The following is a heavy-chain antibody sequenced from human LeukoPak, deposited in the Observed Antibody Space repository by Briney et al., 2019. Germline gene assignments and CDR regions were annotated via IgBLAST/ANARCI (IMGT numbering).Heavy chain of an antibody. CDR2: TYFRFEWHT. V-gene: IGHV6-1*01. D-gene: IGHD1-14*01. J-gene: IGHJ5*02. CDR3: ARGSGPASTNWFDP. CDR1: GDSVSSSSAA. Sequence: SQTLSLTCDISGDSVSSSSAAWNWIRQSPSRGLEWLGRTYFRFEWHTNYAVSVKSPMTINADPSKNQFSLLLHSVTPDDTAVYYCARGSGPASTNWFDPWGQGTLVTVSP.